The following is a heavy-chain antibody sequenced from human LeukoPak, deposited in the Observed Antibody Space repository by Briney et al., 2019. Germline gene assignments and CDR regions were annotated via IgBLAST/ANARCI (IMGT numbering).Heavy chain of an antibody. D-gene: IGHD3-10*01. V-gene: IGHV1-18*01. CDR1: GYTFTSYG. CDR3: AREYAHGTMVRGHNQGTYYYYGMDV. Sequence: ASVKVSCKASGYTFTSYGISWVRQAPGQGLEWMGWISAYNGNTNYAQKLQGRVTMTTDTSTSTAYMELRSLRSDDTAVYYCAREYAHGTMVRGHNQGTYYYYGMDVWGQGTTVTVSS. CDR2: ISAYNGNT. J-gene: IGHJ6*02.